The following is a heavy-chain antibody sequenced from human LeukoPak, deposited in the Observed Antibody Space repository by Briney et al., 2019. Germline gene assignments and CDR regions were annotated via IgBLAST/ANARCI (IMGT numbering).Heavy chain of an antibody. V-gene: IGHV3-7*01. CDR3: ARSVDTAMAYYYYYMDV. D-gene: IGHD5-18*01. Sequence: GGSLRLSCAASGFTFNSYWMSWVRQAPGKGLEWVANIKQDGSEKYYVDSVKGRFTISRDNAKNSLYLQMNSLRAEDTAVYYCARSVDTAMAYYYYYMDVWGKGTMVTVSS. CDR2: IKQDGSEK. CDR1: GFTFNSYW. J-gene: IGHJ6*03.